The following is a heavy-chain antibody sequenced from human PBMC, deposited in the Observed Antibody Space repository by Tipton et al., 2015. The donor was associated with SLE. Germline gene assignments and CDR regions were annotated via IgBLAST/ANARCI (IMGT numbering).Heavy chain of an antibody. CDR3: ARAPEGFGVADMGASDI. V-gene: IGHV3-74*01. CDR2: ISSDGNDT. D-gene: IGHD3-3*01. J-gene: IGHJ3*02. Sequence: SLRLSCTVSGFTFRNYWMHWVRQAPGKGLVWVSRISSDGNDTTYSDIVEGRFTVSRDNAKNSVFLQMNSLRAEDTAVYYCARAPEGFGVADMGASDIWGQGTMVTVSS. CDR1: GFTFRNYW.